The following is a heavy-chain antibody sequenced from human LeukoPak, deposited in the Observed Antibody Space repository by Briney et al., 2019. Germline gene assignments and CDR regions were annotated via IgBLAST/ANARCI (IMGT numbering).Heavy chain of an antibody. CDR3: AKQLGYCSDGSCYFPY. V-gene: IGHV3-23*01. J-gene: IGHJ4*02. D-gene: IGHD2-15*01. CDR1: GFTFSSSA. CDR2: ISNNGGYT. Sequence: GGSLRLSCAASGFTFSSSAMSWVRQALGKGLEWVSAISNNGGYTYYADSVQGRFTISRDNSKSTLCLQMNSLRAEDTAVYYCAKQLGYCSDGSCYFPYWGQGTLVTVSS.